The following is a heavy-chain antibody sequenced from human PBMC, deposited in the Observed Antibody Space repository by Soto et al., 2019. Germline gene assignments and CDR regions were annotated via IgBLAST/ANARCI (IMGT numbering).Heavy chain of an antibody. V-gene: IGHV4-59*01. CDR3: ARDPGSGSYSYNYFDP. CDR2: IYYNGIT. Sequence: PSETLSLTCTVSGGSISSYYWSWIREPPGKGLEWIGYIYYNGITNYSPSLKSRVTISVDTSRNQFSLNLSSVTAADTAVYYCARDPGSGSYSYNYFDPWGQGTLVTVSS. D-gene: IGHD3-10*01. CDR1: GGSISSYY. J-gene: IGHJ5*02.